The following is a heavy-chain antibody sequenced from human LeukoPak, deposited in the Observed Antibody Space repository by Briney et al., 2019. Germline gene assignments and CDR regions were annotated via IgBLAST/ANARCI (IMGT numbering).Heavy chain of an antibody. V-gene: IGHV1-24*01. CDR1: GYTLTELS. CDR3: GGDYYGMDV. CDR2: FDPEDGET. J-gene: IGHJ6*02. Sequence: GASVRVSCKVSGYTLTELSMHWVRQAPGKGLEWMGGFDPEDGETIYAQKFQGRVTMTRNTSISTAYMELSSLRSEDTAVYYCGGDYYGMDVWGQGTTVTVSS.